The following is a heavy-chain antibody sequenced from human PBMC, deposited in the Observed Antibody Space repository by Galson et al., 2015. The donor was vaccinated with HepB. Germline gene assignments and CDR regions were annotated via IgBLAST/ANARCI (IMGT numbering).Heavy chain of an antibody. CDR1: GFLLSSQG. J-gene: IGHJ4*02. CDR2: IWYDGSNQ. D-gene: IGHD1-1*01. CDR3: ARDSWGNDPGPH. Sequence: SLRLSCAVSGFLLSSQGMLWIRQAPGKGLEWVAVIWYDGSNQYYGDSVRGRFTVSRDNSKNTLYLQMNSLRVEDTAVYYCARDSWGNDPGPHWGQGTLVTVSS. V-gene: IGHV3-33*01.